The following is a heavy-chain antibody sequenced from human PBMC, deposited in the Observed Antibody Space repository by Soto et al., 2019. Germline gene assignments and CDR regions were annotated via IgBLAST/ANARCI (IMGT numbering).Heavy chain of an antibody. V-gene: IGHV4-59*12. CDR1: GGSIRDYY. CDR2: IYYTGTT. CDR3: ARSVFP. J-gene: IGHJ5*02. Sequence: PSETLSLTCTVSGGSIRDYYWGWIRQSPGKGLEWIGYIYYTGTTYYNPSLKSRVTISLDTSKNQFSLKLSSVTAADTAVYYCARSVFPWGQGTLVTVSS.